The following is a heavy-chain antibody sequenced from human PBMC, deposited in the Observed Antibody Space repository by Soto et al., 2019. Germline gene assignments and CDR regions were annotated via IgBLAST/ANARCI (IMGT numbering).Heavy chain of an antibody. D-gene: IGHD6-13*01. CDR1: GFSLRTSGVG. Sequence: QITLKESGPTLVRPTQTLTLTCTFSGFSLRTSGVGVGWIRQPPGKALEWLALVYWDDDKYYSPSLKSRLTTNKDTSKHRVVITRTDMDAVDTAKYYCAGRSSGWSRGAFDIWGQGTTGTVSS. V-gene: IGHV2-5*02. CDR3: AGRSSGWSRGAFDI. CDR2: VYWDDDK. J-gene: IGHJ3*02.